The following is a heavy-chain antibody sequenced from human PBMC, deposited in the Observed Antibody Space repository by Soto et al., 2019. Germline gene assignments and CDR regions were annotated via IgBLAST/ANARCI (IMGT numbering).Heavy chain of an antibody. CDR2: IYHAGSV. V-gene: IGHV4-38-2*01. CDR1: GYSIASGYY. J-gene: IGHJ6*02. Sequence: SETLSLTCAVSGYSIASGYYWAWIRQSPGKGLEWIGSIYHAGSVYYNPSINGRVDLSMDNSKNNFYLKLTSVTAADTAVYYCARTFDYYGMDVWGQGTTVTLSS. CDR3: ARTFDYYGMDV.